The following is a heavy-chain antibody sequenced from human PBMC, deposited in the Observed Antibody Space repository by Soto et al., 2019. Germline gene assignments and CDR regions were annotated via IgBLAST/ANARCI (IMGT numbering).Heavy chain of an antibody. J-gene: IGHJ5*02. CDR1: GFTFEDSG. CDR2: INWNGGST. CDR3: ARAKLHFTTTLYNWFDP. Sequence: GGSLRLSCAASGFTFEDSGMSWVRQAPGKGLEWVSGINWNGGSTGYAESVKGRFTISRDNAKNSLYLQMNSLRAEDTALYHCARAKLHFTTTLYNWFDPWGHGTLVTVSS. D-gene: IGHD5-12*01. V-gene: IGHV3-20*01.